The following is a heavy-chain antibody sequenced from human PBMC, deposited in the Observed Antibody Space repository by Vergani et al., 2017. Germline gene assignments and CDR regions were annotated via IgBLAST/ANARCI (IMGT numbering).Heavy chain of an antibody. V-gene: IGHV4-38-2*02. Sequence: QVKLQESGPGLVKPSETLSLTRTASTYSLSRGYYWGWIRQPPGKGLDWIGSIHHTEFTYYTPSLKRRVTISVDTSKNQFSLKLGSVTAADTAVYYCARHSGFDVLAGARDFHYWGQGTLVTVSS. CDR2: IHHTEFT. CDR3: ARHSGFDVLAGARDFHY. CDR1: TYSLSRGYY. D-gene: IGHD3-9*01. J-gene: IGHJ4*02.